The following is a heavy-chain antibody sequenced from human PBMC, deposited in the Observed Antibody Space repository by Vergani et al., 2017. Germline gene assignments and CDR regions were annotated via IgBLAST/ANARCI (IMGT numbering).Heavy chain of an antibody. CDR2: ISWNSGSI. CDR1: GFTFDDYA. J-gene: IGHJ4*02. Sequence: EVQLVESGGGLVQPGRSLRLSCAASGFTFDDYAMHWVRQAPGKGLEWVSGISWNSGSIGYADSVKGRFTISRDNAKNSLYLQMNSLRAEDTALYYCAKAHCSSTSCPNDYWGQGTLVTVSS. CDR3: AKAHCSSTSCPNDY. V-gene: IGHV3-9*01. D-gene: IGHD2-2*01.